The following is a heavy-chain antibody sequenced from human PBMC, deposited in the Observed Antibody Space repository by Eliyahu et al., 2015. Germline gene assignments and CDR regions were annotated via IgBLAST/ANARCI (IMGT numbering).Heavy chain of an antibody. J-gene: IGHJ4*02. CDR2: IMPLFKTT. CDR1: GGTFSSYT. CDR3: ARSPGP. V-gene: IGHV1-69*01. Sequence: QVQLVQSGAEVKKPGSSVKVSCKASGGTFSSYTVGWVXQAPGQGLEWMGGIMPLFKTTNYAQKFQGRLTFTADESTSTVYMDLSSLKSEDTDVYFCARSPGPWGQGTLVTVSP.